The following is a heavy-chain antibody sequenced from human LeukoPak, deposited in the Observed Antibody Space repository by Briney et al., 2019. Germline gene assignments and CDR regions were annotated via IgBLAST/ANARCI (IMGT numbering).Heavy chain of an antibody. CDR2: LDLNSGRI. D-gene: IGHD6-19*01. CDR1: GFTSQNYA. V-gene: IGHV3-9*02. J-gene: IGHJ4*02. Sequence: GGSLRLSCVVSGFTSQNYAIHWVRQGPGKGLEWVSGLDLNSGRIDYADSVKGRFTLSRDNAKNSLYLQMNSLRAEDTALYYCAKGGDISSGWYGYFDYWGQGTLVTVSS. CDR3: AKGGDISSGWYGYFDY.